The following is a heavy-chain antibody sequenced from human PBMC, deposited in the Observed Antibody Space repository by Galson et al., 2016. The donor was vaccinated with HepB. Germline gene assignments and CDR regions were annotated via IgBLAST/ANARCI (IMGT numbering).Heavy chain of an antibody. J-gene: IGHJ4*02. D-gene: IGHD1-7*01. V-gene: IGHV1-24*01. CDR2: FDPEDGET. CDR1: GYTLTELS. CDR3: ATGANWNYVWDY. Sequence: SVKVSCKVSGYTLTELSMHWVRQAPGKGLEWMGGFDPEDGETIYAQKFQGRVTMTEDTSTDTAYMELSSLRSDGTAVYYCATGANWNYVWDYWGPGTLVTVSP.